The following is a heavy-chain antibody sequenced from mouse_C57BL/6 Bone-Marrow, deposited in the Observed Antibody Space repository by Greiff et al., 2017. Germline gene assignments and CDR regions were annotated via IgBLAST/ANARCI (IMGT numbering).Heavy chain of an antibody. D-gene: IGHD1-1*01. CDR3: ARRYYYGSLGYFDV. J-gene: IGHJ1*03. Sequence: EVMLVESGGGLVKPGGSLKLSCAASGFTFRDYGMHWVRQAPEKGLAWVAYISSGSSTIYYADTVKGRFTISRENAKNTLFLQMTSLRSEDTAMYYCARRYYYGSLGYFDVWGTGTTVTVSS. CDR2: ISSGSSTI. V-gene: IGHV5-17*01. CDR1: GFTFRDYG.